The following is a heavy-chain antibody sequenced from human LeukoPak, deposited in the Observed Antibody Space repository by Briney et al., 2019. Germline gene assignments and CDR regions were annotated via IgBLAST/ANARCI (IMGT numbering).Heavy chain of an antibody. D-gene: IGHD6-13*01. V-gene: IGHV3-21*01. CDR2: ISSSSSYI. CDR3: ARGCSSWCLYDY. Sequence: GGSLRLSCAASGFTFSSYSMNWVRQAPGKGLEWVSSISSSSSYIYYADSVKGRFTISRDNAKNSLYLQMNSLRAEDTAVYYCARGCSSWCLYDYWGQGTLVTVSS. J-gene: IGHJ4*02. CDR1: GFTFSSYS.